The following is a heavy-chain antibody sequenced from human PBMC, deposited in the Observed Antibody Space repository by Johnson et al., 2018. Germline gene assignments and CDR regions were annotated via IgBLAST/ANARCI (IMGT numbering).Heavy chain of an antibody. CDR3: AKDLQQWLSYDAFDI. Sequence: VQLVESGGGLVQPGGSXRLSCAASGFTCSSYAMSWVRQAPGKGLEWVSAISGSGGSPYYADPVKGRFTISRDNSTNTLYLQMTSLRAEATAVYYCAKDLQQWLSYDAFDIWGQGTMVTVSS. CDR1: GFTCSSYA. V-gene: IGHV3-23*04. D-gene: IGHD6-19*01. J-gene: IGHJ3*02. CDR2: ISGSGGSP.